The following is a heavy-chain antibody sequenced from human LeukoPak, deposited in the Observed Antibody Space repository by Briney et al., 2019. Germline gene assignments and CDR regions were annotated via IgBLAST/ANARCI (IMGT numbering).Heavy chain of an antibody. J-gene: IGHJ2*01. V-gene: IGHV4-4*07. Sequence: PSETLSLTCTVSGGSIRSYYWSWIRQPAGKGLEWIGRIYTSGSTNYNPSLKSRVTMSVDTSKNQFSLKLSSVTAADTAVYYCARDKVVTAIQDWYFDLWGRGTLVTVSS. CDR3: ARDKVVTAIQDWYFDL. D-gene: IGHD2-21*02. CDR1: GGSIRSYY. CDR2: IYTSGST.